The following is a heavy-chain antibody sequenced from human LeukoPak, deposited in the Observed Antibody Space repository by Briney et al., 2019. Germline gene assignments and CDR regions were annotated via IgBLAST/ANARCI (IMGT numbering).Heavy chain of an antibody. CDR2: IDPSDSYT. D-gene: IGHD2-2*01. V-gene: IGHV5-10-1*01. Sequence: GESLKISCKGSGYSFTSYWISWVRQMPGKGLEWMGRIDPSDSYTNYSPSFQGHVTISADKSISTAYLQWSSLKASDTAMYYCAREIGYCSSTSCYRFYYYYGMDVWGRGTTVTVSS. CDR1: GYSFTSYW. J-gene: IGHJ6*02. CDR3: AREIGYCSSTSCYRFYYYYGMDV.